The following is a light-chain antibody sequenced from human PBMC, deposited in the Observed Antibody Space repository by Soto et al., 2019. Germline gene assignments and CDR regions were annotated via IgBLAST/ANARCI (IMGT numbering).Light chain of an antibody. J-gene: IGLJ1*01. V-gene: IGLV1-44*01. CDR2: TTN. CDR1: SSNIGTSS. CDR3: AAWDDSLNGHV. Sequence: QLVLTQPHSASGTPGQRVTISCSGSSSNIGTSSVHWFQQLPGTAPKLLISTTNQRPSGVPERFSGSKSGTSASLAIGGLQSEDEADYYCAAWDDSLNGHVFGTGTKVTVL.